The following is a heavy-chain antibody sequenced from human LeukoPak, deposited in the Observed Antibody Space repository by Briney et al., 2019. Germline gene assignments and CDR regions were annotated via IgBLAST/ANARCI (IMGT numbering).Heavy chain of an antibody. V-gene: IGHV4-30-2*01. Sequence: RPSEALSLTCAVSGGSISSGGYSWSWIRQPPGKGLEWIGYIYHSGSTYYNPSLKSRVTISVDRSKNQFSLKLSSVTAADTAVYYCARGYDSSGYYFPFDYWGQGTLVTVSS. D-gene: IGHD3-22*01. CDR2: IYHSGST. CDR1: GGSISSGGYS. J-gene: IGHJ4*02. CDR3: ARGYDSSGYYFPFDY.